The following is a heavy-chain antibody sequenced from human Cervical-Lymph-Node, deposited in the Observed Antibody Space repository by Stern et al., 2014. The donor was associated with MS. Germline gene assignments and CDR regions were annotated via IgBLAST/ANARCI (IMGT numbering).Heavy chain of an antibody. V-gene: IGHV1-69*01. CDR2: SVPICGRA. Sequence: QLVQSGAEVRKPGSSVKVSCKASGDTFSTNAISWLRQAPGQGPEWMGSSVPICGRANYVQKLRGRLTIAADESASTAYMELRSLRSEDTAVYYCAREHHGGNFASWGQGTLVTVSS. D-gene: IGHD4-23*01. J-gene: IGHJ5*02. CDR3: AREHHGGNFAS. CDR1: GDTFSTNA.